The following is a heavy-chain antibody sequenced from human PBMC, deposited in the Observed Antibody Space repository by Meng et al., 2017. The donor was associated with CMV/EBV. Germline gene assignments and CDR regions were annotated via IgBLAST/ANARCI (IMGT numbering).Heavy chain of an antibody. V-gene: IGHV3-30*02. CDR3: AKDWSVGSEDFDC. J-gene: IGHJ4*02. CDR2: IRYDGSNK. CDR1: GFSFNYYG. Sequence: GGSLRLSCAASGFSFNYYGMHWVRQAPDKGLEWVAFIRYDGSNKYYADSVKGRFTISRDNSKSTLYLQINSLRAEDTAVYYCAKDWSVGSEDFDCWGQGTLVTVSS. D-gene: IGHD3-3*01.